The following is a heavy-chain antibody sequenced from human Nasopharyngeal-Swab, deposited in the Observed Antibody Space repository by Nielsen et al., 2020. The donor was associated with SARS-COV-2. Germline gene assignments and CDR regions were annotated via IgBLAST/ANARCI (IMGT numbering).Heavy chain of an antibody. CDR3: ARGNDFRSGYHPYYYDY. V-gene: IGHV3-33*01. J-gene: IGHJ4*02. CDR2: IWYDESNK. D-gene: IGHD3-3*01. CDR1: GFTFSSHG. Sequence: GESLKISCAASGFTFSSHGMHWVRQDPVKGLEWVALIWYDESNKYYADSVKGRFTISRDNSKNTLYLQINSLRAEDTAVYYCARGNDFRSGYHPYYYDYWGQGTVVTVSS.